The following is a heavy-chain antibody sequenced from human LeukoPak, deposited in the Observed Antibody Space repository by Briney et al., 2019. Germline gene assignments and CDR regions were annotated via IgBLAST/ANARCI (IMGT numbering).Heavy chain of an antibody. CDR1: GGSISSSSYY. V-gene: IGHV4-39*01. J-gene: IGHJ4*02. CDR2: IYYSGST. D-gene: IGHD2-2*01. CDR3: ARLLNPPQAIDY. Sequence: SETLSLTCTVPGGSISSSSYYWGWIRQPPGKGLEWIGSIYYSGSTYYNPSLKSRVTISVDTSKNQFSLKLSSVTAADTAVYYCARLLNPPQAIDYWGQGALVTVSS.